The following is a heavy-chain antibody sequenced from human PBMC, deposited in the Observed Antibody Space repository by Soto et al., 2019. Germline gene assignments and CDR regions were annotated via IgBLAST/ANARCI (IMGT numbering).Heavy chain of an antibody. CDR3: ATQEVGGSYVYTFDP. D-gene: IGHD1-26*01. Sequence: SETLSLTCSASGASISRFYWDWIRQPPGKGLEWIGHIYNGESTNYNPSLRSRVTISVDTSKNQFSLKLSSVTAADTAVYYCATQEVGGSYVYTFDPWGQGTLVTVSS. CDR1: GASISRFY. J-gene: IGHJ5*02. V-gene: IGHV4-4*09. CDR2: IYNGEST.